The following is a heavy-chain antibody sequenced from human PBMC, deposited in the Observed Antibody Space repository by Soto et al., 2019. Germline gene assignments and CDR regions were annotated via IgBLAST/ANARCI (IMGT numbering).Heavy chain of an antibody. CDR1: GCTFTGYY. J-gene: IGHJ5*02. V-gene: IGHV1-2*02. CDR3: ARGYCSSTSCYIRGYWFDP. CDR2: INPNSGGT. Sequence: ASVKVSCKASGCTFTGYYMHWVRQAPGQGLEWMGWINPNSGGTNYAQKFQGRVTMTRDTSISTAYMELSRLRSDDTAVYYCARGYCSSTSCYIRGYWFDPWGQGTLVTVSS. D-gene: IGHD2-2*02.